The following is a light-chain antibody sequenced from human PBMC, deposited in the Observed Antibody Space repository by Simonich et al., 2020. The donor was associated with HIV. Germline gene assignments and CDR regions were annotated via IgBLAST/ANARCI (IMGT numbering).Light chain of an antibody. Sequence: EIVLTQSPGTLSLSPGERAPLSCRASQSVSSSYLAWYQQKPGLAPRLLIYDASSRATGIPDRFSGSGSGTDFTLTISRLEPEDFAVYYCQQYGSSPPYTFGQGTKLEIK. CDR3: QQYGSSPPYT. CDR1: QSVSSSY. V-gene: IGKV3D-20*01. J-gene: IGKJ2*01. CDR2: DAS.